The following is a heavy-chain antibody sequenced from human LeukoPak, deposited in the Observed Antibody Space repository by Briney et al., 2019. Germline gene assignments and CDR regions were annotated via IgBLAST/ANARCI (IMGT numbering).Heavy chain of an antibody. CDR3: ASWAAAADPDAFDI. D-gene: IGHD6-25*01. V-gene: IGHV1-18*01. CDR1: GYTFTSYG. J-gene: IGHJ3*02. Sequence: ASVKVSCKASGYTFTSYGISWVRQAPGQGLEWMGWISAYNGNTNYAQKLQGRVTMTTDTSTSTAYMELRSLRSDDTAVYYCASWAAAADPDAFDIWGQGTMVTVSS. CDR2: ISAYNGNT.